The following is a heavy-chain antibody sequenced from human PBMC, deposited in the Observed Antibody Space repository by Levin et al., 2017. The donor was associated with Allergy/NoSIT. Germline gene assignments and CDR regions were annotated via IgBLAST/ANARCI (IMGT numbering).Heavy chain of an antibody. CDR3: ARGREDCSGGSCYSDYYYYYYYMDV. CDR2: INWNGGST. V-gene: IGHV3-20*04. J-gene: IGHJ6*03. D-gene: IGHD2-15*01. Sequence: LSLTCAASGFTFDDYGMSWVRQAPGKGLEWVSGINWNGGSTGYADSVKGRFTISRDNAKNSLYLQMNSLRAEDTALYYCARGREDCSGGSCYSDYYYYYYYMDVWGKGTTVTVSS. CDR1: GFTFDDYG.